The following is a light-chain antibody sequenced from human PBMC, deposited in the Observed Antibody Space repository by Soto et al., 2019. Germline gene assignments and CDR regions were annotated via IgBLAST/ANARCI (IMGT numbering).Light chain of an antibody. CDR2: SNN. V-gene: IGLV1-44*01. Sequence: QSVLTQPPSTSGTPGQRVTISCSGDSSNIGSHTVNWYQQLPGTAPKLLIYSNNQRPSGVPDRFSGSKSGTSASLAISGLQSEDEADYYCAAWDDSLNAYVFGTGTKVTV. J-gene: IGLJ1*01. CDR1: SSNIGSHT. CDR3: AAWDDSLNAYV.